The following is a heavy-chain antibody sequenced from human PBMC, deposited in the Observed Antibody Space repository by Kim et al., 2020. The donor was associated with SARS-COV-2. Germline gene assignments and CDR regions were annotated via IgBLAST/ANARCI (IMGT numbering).Heavy chain of an antibody. V-gene: IGHV1-3*01. J-gene: IGHJ4*02. CDR3: ARNEDY. Sequence: APVKVSCKASGYTFTSYAFHWVRQAPGQGLEWMGWIDADNGNTKYSQKFQGRVTLTRDTSASTAYMELSSLRSEDTAVYYCARNEDYWGQGTLVTVSS. CDR1: GYTFTSYA. CDR2: IDADNGNT.